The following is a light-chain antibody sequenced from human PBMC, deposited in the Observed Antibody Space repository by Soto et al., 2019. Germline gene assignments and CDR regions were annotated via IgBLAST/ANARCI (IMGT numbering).Light chain of an antibody. CDR1: QSISTF. CDR2: AAS. Sequence: DIQMTQSPSSLSASVGDRVTITCRASQSISTFLNWYQQKPGKAPKLLIYAASSLQSGVPSRFSGSVSGTDFTLTISSLQPEDFATYYCQQGYSTLLTFGGGTKVEIK. CDR3: QQGYSTLLT. V-gene: IGKV1-39*01. J-gene: IGKJ4*01.